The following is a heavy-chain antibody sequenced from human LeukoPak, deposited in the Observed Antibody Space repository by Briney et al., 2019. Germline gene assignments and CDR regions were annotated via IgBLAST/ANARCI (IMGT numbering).Heavy chain of an antibody. CDR1: GFTFSDYY. Sequence: PGGSLRLSCAASGFTFSDYYMSWIRQAPGKGLEWVSYISSSSSYTNYADSVKGRFTISRDNAKNSLYLQMNSLRAEDTAVYYCARAPPDVDTTMAMDHWGRGTLVTVSS. CDR3: ARAPPDVDTTMAMDH. V-gene: IGHV3-11*05. J-gene: IGHJ4*02. CDR2: ISSSSSYT. D-gene: IGHD5-18*01.